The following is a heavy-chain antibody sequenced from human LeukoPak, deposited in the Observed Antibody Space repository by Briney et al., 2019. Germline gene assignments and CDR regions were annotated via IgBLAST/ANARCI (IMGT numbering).Heavy chain of an antibody. Sequence: ASVKVSCKASGGTFSRFTISWVRQAPGQGFEWMGGITPIFGTANFAQKFQGRVSITADESTSTAFMELSSLRSEDTAVYYCARFYCSGGSCYSLRDYYYYGMDVWGQGTTVTVSS. V-gene: IGHV1-69*13. CDR2: ITPIFGTA. CDR1: GGTFSRFT. CDR3: ARFYCSGGSCYSLRDYYYYGMDV. D-gene: IGHD2-15*01. J-gene: IGHJ6*02.